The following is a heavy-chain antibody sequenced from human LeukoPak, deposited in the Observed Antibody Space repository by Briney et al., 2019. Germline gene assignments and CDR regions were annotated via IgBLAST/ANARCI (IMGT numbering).Heavy chain of an antibody. Sequence: GGSLRLSCAASGFTFSSYAMHWVRQAPGKGLEWVAVISYDGSNKYYADSVKGRFTISRDNSKNTLYLQMNSLRAEDTAVYYCARDRYSGYDPVAFDIWGQGTMVTASS. CDR2: ISYDGSNK. D-gene: IGHD5-12*01. V-gene: IGHV3-30-3*01. CDR1: GFTFSSYA. CDR3: ARDRYSGYDPVAFDI. J-gene: IGHJ3*02.